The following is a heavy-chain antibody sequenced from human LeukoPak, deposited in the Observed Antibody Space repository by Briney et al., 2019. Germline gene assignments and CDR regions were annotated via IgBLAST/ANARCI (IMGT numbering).Heavy chain of an antibody. CDR2: INPDSGGT. D-gene: IGHD6-19*01. J-gene: IGHJ6*02. CDR1: GYTFTGYY. CDR3: ARGQAGRIHYYYGMDV. V-gene: IGHV1-2*02. Sequence: ASVKVSCKASGYTFTGYYMHWLRQAPGQGLEWMGWINPDSGGTNYAQKFQGGVTMTRDTSINTAYMELSRLRSDDTAVYYCARGQAGRIHYYYGMDVWGQGTTVTVSS.